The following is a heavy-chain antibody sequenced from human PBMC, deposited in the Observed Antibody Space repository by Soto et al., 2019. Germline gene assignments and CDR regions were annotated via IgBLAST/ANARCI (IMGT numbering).Heavy chain of an antibody. CDR2: ISSSSYT. CDR1: GFTFSDYY. D-gene: IGHD6-6*01. V-gene: IGHV3-11*06. J-gene: IGHJ6*02. CDR3: ARDEKYYYGMDV. Sequence: GGSLRLSCAASGFTFSDYYMSWIRQAPGKGLEWVSYISSSSYTNYADSVKCRFTISRDNAKNSLYLQMNSLRAEDTAVYYCARDEKYYYGMDVWGQGTTVTVSS.